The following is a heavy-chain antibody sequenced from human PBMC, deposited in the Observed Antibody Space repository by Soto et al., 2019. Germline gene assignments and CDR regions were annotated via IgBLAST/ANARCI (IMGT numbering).Heavy chain of an antibody. CDR3: ARRLVVAATRWFDP. J-gene: IGHJ5*02. CDR1: GFTFSSYW. Sequence: GGSLRLSCAASGFTFSSYWMSWVRQAPGKGLEWVANIKQDGSEKYYVDSVKGRFTISRDNAKNSLYLQMNSLRAEDTAVYYCARRLVVAATRWFDPWGQGTLVTVSS. V-gene: IGHV3-7*01. D-gene: IGHD2-15*01. CDR2: IKQDGSEK.